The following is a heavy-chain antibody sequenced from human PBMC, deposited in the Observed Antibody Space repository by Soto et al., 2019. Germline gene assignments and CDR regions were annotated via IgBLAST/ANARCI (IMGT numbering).Heavy chain of an antibody. CDR2: IYPGDSDT. D-gene: IGHD3-3*01. J-gene: IGHJ4*02. CDR1: GYSFTSYW. V-gene: IGHV5-51*01. CDR3: ARQVARGYDFWSGYYTRNLYYFDY. Sequence: GESLKISCKGSGYSFTSYWIGWVRQMPGKGLEWMGIIYPGDSDTRYSPSFQGQVTISADKSISTAYLQWSSLKASDTAMYYCARQVARGYDFWSGYYTRNLYYFDYWGQGTLVTVSS.